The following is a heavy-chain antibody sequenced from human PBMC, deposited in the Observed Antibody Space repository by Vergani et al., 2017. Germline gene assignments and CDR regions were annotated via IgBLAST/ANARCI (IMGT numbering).Heavy chain of an antibody. J-gene: IGHJ6*02. CDR3: ARGGGYTAMDYYYYGMDV. D-gene: IGHD5-18*01. CDR2: ISSNGGST. CDR1: GFTFSSYA. V-gene: IGHV3-64*01. Sequence: EVQLVESGGGLVQPGGSLRLSCAASGFTFSSYAMHWVRQAPGKGLEYVSAISSNGGSTYYANSVKGRFTISRDNSKNTLYLQMGSLRAEDMAVYYCARGGGYTAMDYYYYGMDVWGQGTTVTVSS.